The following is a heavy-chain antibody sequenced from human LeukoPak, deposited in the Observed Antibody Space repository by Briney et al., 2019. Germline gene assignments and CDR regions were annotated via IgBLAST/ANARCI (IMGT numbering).Heavy chain of an antibody. Sequence: PGGSLRLSCAASGFTFSSYGMSWVRQAPGKGLEWVSSISNSGGSTYHADSVKGRFTISRDNSKKTLYLQMNSLRAEDTAVYYCAKGGVDIVATITPYYYYMDVWGKGTTVTISS. CDR2: ISNSGGST. D-gene: IGHD5-12*01. J-gene: IGHJ6*03. CDR3: AKGGVDIVATITPYYYYMDV. V-gene: IGHV3-23*01. CDR1: GFTFSSYG.